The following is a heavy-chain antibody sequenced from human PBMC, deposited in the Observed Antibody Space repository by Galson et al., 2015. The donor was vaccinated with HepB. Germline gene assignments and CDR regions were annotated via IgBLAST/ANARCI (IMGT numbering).Heavy chain of an antibody. D-gene: IGHD6-6*01. Sequence: SVKVSCKASGYTFTSYAMHWVRQAPGQRLEWMGWINAGNGNTKYSQKFQGRVTITRDTSASTAYMELSSLRSEDTAVYYCARDIIAARPRGYYYYYGMDVWGQGTTVTVSS. CDR1: GYTFTSYA. V-gene: IGHV1-3*01. CDR2: INAGNGNT. CDR3: ARDIIAARPRGYYYYYGMDV. J-gene: IGHJ6*02.